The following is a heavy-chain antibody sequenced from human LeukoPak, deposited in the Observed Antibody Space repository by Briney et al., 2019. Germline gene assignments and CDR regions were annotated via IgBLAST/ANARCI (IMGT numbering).Heavy chain of an antibody. CDR2: ISGSGGST. J-gene: IGHJ4*02. CDR3: AKSNFYCTSATCYTWAFDY. CDR1: GFTFSSYA. Sequence: SGGSLRLSCAASGFTFSSYAMSWVRQAPGKGLEWVSAISGSGGSTYYADSVKGRFTISRDNSKNTLFLQMSSLRAEDTAIYYCAKSNFYCTSATCYTWAFDYWGQGALVTVSS. D-gene: IGHD2-2*02. V-gene: IGHV3-23*01.